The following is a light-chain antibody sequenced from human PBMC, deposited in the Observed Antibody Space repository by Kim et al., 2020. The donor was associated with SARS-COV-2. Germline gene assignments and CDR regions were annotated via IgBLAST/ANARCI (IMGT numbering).Light chain of an antibody. V-gene: IGLV2-14*01. CDR3: SSYTSSTTWV. Sequence: QSALTQPASVSGSPGQSITISCTGTSSDVGGYDYVSWYQQHPGKAPTLMIYDVNKRPSGVSTRFSGSKSGNTASLTISGLQAEDEADYYCSSYTSSTTWVFGGGTKMTVL. J-gene: IGLJ3*02. CDR2: DVN. CDR1: SSDVGGYDY.